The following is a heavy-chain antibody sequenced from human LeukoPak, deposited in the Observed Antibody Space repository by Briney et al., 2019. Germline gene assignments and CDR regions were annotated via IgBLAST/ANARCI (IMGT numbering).Heavy chain of an antibody. Sequence: PGGSLRLSCAASGFTFSSYALSWVRQAPGKGLEWVSAISGTGGSTNYADSVKGRFTMSRDNSKTTLYLQMNSLRGEDTAVYYCARDQASFYFGSGSYCFDYWGPGTLVTVSA. CDR2: ISGTGGST. CDR3: ARDQASFYFGSGSYCFDY. CDR1: GFTFSSYA. J-gene: IGHJ4*02. D-gene: IGHD3-10*01. V-gene: IGHV3-23*01.